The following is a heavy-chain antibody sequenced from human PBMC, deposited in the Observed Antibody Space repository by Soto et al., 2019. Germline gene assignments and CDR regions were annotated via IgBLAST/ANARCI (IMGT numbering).Heavy chain of an antibody. Sequence: SEILSLTCTVSGGSISSGDYYWSWIRQPPGKGLEWIGYIHYSGSTYYNPSLKSRITMSLDTSKSQFSLKLSSVTAADTAMYYCATTVVTVTYWYFDLWGRGTLVTVS. V-gene: IGHV4-30-4*01. CDR2: IHYSGST. J-gene: IGHJ2*01. CDR1: GGSISSGDYY. D-gene: IGHD2-15*01. CDR3: ATTVVTVTYWYFDL.